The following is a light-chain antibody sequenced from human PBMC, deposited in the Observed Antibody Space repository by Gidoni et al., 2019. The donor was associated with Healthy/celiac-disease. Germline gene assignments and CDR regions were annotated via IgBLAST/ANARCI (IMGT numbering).Light chain of an antibody. Sequence: DIQMTQSPSSLSASVGDRVTITCRASQTISSYLNWYQQKPGKAPKLLIVAASSLQSGVPSRFSGSGSGTDFTLTISSLQPEDFATYYCQQSYSTPYTLGQGPKLEIK. J-gene: IGKJ2*01. CDR1: QTISSY. CDR2: AAS. V-gene: IGKV1-39*01. CDR3: QQSYSTPYT.